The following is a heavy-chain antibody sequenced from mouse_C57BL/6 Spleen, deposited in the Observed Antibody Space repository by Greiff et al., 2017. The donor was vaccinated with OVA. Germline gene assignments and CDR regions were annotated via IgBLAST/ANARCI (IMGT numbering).Heavy chain of an antibody. D-gene: IGHD2-4*01. V-gene: IGHV1-66*01. CDR1: GYSFTSYY. Sequence: VMLVESGPELVKPGASVKISCKASGYSFTSYYIHWVKQRPGQGLEWIGWIYPGSGNTKYNEKFKGKATLTADTSSSTAYMQLSSLTSEDSAVYYCAKNDYDWYFDVWGTGTTVTVSS. CDR2: IYPGSGNT. CDR3: AKNDYDWYFDV. J-gene: IGHJ1*03.